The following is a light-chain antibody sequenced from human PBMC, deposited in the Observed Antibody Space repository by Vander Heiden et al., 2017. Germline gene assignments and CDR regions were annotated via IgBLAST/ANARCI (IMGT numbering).Light chain of an antibody. J-gene: IGKJ2*01. CDR1: QSISSY. V-gene: IGKV1-39*01. Sequence: LQITQSPSSLSASLVDRLTISSRASQSISSYLNWYQQKPGKAPKLLIYAASSLQSGVPSRFSGSGSGTDFTLTISSLQPEDFATYYCQQIYSTPPYTFGQGTKLEIK. CDR3: QQIYSTPPYT. CDR2: AAS.